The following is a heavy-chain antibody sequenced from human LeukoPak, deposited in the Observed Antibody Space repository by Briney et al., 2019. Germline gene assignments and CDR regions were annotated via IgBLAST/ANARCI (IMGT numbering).Heavy chain of an antibody. CDR1: GYTFTTHD. D-gene: IGHD3-22*01. J-gene: IGHJ4*02. Sequence: GASVKVFCKTSGYTFTTHDITWVRQATGQGLEWMGWMNPDSGDTGYAEQFQGRVAMTRDTSISTAYMELSSLRSEDTAVYYCARGLGDYYDTSGQYYAVAAHWGQGTQVTVSS. CDR3: ARGLGDYYDTSGQYYAVAAH. V-gene: IGHV1-8*01. CDR2: MNPDSGDT.